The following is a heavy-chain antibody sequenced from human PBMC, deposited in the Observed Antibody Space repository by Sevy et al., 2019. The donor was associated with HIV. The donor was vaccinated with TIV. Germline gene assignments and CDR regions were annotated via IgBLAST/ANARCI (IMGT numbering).Heavy chain of an antibody. V-gene: IGHV3-30*18. CDR1: GFTFSRLG. CDR3: ANSRGRYDGSSWLYYDYAMDV. D-gene: IGHD6-13*01. CDR2: ISYDGSDK. J-gene: IGHJ6*02. Sequence: GGSLRLSCAASGFTFSRLGVHWVRQAPGKGLEWVAIISYDGSDKDYADSVKGRFTISRDNSKDTLYLQMNSLRLEDTAVYYCANSRGRYDGSSWLYYDYAMDVWGQGTTVTVSS.